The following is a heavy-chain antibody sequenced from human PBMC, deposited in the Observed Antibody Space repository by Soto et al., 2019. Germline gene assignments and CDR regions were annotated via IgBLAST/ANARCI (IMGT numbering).Heavy chain of an antibody. D-gene: IGHD6-13*01. Sequence: GASVKVSCKASGYTFTGYYMHWVRQAPGQGLEWMGWINPNSGGTNYAQKFQGRVTMTRDTSISTAYMELSRLRSDDTAVYYCARDLDSSWYLAFNYHYYYGMDVWGQGTTVTVS. CDR1: GYTFTGYY. V-gene: IGHV1-2*02. J-gene: IGHJ6*02. CDR3: ARDLDSSWYLAFNYHYYYGMDV. CDR2: INPNSGGT.